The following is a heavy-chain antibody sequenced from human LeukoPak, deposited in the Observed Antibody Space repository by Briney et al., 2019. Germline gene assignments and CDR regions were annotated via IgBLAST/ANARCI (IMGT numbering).Heavy chain of an antibody. J-gene: IGHJ4*02. CDR2: ISWDGGST. V-gene: IGHV3-43*01. CDR3: AKDHYYGSGSYSRWVYFDY. CDR1: GFTFDDYT. D-gene: IGHD3-10*01. Sequence: GGSLRLSCAASGFTFDDYTMHWVRQAPGKGLEWVSLISWDGGSTYYADCVKGRFTISRDNSKNSLYLQMNSLRTEDTALYFCAKDHYYGSGSYSRWVYFDYWGQGTLVTVSS.